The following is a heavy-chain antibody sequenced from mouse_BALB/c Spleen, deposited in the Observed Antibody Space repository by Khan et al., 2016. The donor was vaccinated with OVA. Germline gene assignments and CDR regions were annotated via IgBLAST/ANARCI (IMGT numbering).Heavy chain of an antibody. J-gene: IGHJ3*01. Sequence: EVELVESGGGLVKPGGSLKLSCAASGFTFSNYAMSWVRQTPEKRLEWVASISSGGITYYPDSVKGRFTISRDNARNILYLQMSSLRSEDTAMYYCARDDWFAYWGQGTLVTVSA. V-gene: IGHV5-6-5*01. CDR3: ARDDWFAY. CDR1: GFTFSNYA. CDR2: ISSGGIT.